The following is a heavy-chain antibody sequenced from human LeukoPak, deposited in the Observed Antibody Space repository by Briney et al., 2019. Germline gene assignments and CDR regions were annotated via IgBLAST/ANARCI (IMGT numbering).Heavy chain of an antibody. CDR2: IYTSGST. Sequence: SETLSLTCSVSGASISSYYWSWIRQPAGKGLEWIGRIYTSGSTHYNPSLRSRVTMSVDTSKNQFSLKLSSVTAADTAVYYCARYGATPSYYFDYWGQGTLVTVSS. J-gene: IGHJ4*02. V-gene: IGHV4-4*07. D-gene: IGHD1-26*01. CDR3: ARYGATPSYYFDY. CDR1: GASISSYY.